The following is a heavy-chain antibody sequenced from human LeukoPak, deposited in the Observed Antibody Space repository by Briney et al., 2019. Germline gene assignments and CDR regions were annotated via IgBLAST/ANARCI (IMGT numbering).Heavy chain of an antibody. Sequence: ASGKVSCKASGYTFTSYGISWVRQAPGQGLEWMGWISAYNGNTNYAQKLQGRVTMTTDTSTSTAYMELRSLRSDDTAVYYCAREGGYCSSTSCSNWFDPWGQGTLVTVSS. CDR3: AREGGYCSSTSCSNWFDP. D-gene: IGHD2-2*01. CDR2: ISAYNGNT. V-gene: IGHV1-18*01. J-gene: IGHJ5*02. CDR1: GYTFTSYG.